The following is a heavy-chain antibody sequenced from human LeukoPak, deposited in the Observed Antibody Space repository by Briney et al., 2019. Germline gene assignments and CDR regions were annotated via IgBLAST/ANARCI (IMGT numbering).Heavy chain of an antibody. Sequence: SETLSLTCTVSGCSISSGSYYWSWIRQPAGKGLEWIGRIYSSGSTNYNPSLKSRVTISVDTSKNQFSLKLSSVTAADTAVYYCARGGYYGAGNDFRFDPWGQGTLVTVSS. D-gene: IGHD3-10*01. CDR2: IYSSGST. CDR3: ARGGYYGAGNDFRFDP. CDR1: GCSISSGSYY. V-gene: IGHV4-61*02. J-gene: IGHJ5*02.